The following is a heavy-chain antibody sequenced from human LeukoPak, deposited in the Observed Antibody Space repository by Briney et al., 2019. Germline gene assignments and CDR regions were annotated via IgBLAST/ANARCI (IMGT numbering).Heavy chain of an antibody. CDR1: GDSISSGDYS. D-gene: IGHD3-10*01. Sequence: SQTLSLTCAVSGDSISSGDYSWSWIRQPSGKGLQWIGYIFHSGHSFYNPSLKSRIPISLGKSKTQFSLRLTSVTAADTAVYYCARELWFVNAPGPWFDPWGQGTLVTVSS. J-gene: IGHJ5*02. CDR2: IFHSGHS. CDR3: ARELWFVNAPGPWFDP. V-gene: IGHV4-30-2*01.